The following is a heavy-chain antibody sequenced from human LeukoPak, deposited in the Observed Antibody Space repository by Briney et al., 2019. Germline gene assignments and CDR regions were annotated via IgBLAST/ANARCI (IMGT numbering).Heavy chain of an antibody. CDR1: GYTFTSYG. J-gene: IGHJ4*02. CDR2: ISAYNGNT. V-gene: IGHV1-18*01. CDR3: ARKRSYYDSSGFDY. Sequence: ASVKVSCKASGYTFTSYGISWVRQAPGQGLEWMGWISAYNGNTSYAQKLQGRVTMTTDTSTSTAYMELRSLRSDDTAVHYCARKRSYYDSSGFDYWGQGTLVTVSS. D-gene: IGHD3-22*01.